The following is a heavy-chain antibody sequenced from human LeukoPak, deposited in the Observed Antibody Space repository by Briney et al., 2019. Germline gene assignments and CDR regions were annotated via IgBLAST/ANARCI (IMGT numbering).Heavy chain of an antibody. CDR1: GGXISSYY. Sequence: SETLSLTCTVSGGXISSYYCSWIRQPPGKGLEWIGHIFYSGSTNYNPSLKSRVTISLDTSKNQISLKLNSVTAADTAVYYCARGSGSATVTPFDIWGPGTLVTVSS. D-gene: IGHD4-17*01. J-gene: IGHJ3*02. V-gene: IGHV4-59*01. CDR3: ARGSGSATVTPFDI. CDR2: IFYSGST.